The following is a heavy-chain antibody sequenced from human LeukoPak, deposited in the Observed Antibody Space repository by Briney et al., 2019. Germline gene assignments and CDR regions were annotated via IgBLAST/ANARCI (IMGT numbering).Heavy chain of an antibody. D-gene: IGHD2-2*01. Sequence: PSQTLSLTCTVSGGSISSGSYYWSWIRQPAGKGLEWIGRIYTSGSTNYNPSLKSRVTISVDTSKNQFSLKLSSVTAADTAVYYCARQNIVVVPAAVIDYWGQGTLVTVSS. CDR2: IYTSGST. V-gene: IGHV4-61*02. CDR3: ARQNIVVVPAAVIDY. CDR1: GGSISSGSYY. J-gene: IGHJ4*02.